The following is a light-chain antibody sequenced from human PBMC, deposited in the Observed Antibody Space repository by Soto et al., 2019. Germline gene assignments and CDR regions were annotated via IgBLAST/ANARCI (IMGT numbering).Light chain of an antibody. V-gene: IGKV3-20*01. CDR1: QSVSSSY. Sequence: EIVLTQSPGTLSLSPGDRVTLPCRASQSVSSSYLAWYQQKPGQAPGLLIYGASSRATGIPDRFSGTGSGTDVTLTISRLEPEDFAVYYCQQYDSSPKTFGQGTKVDIK. CDR3: QQYDSSPKT. J-gene: IGKJ1*01. CDR2: GAS.